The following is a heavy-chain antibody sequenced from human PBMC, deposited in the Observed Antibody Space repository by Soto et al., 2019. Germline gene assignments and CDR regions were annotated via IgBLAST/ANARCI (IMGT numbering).Heavy chain of an antibody. V-gene: IGHV3-23*01. CDR3: AGGSGSPSNY. Sequence: GGSLRLSCAASGFTFSSYAMSWVRQAPGKGLEWVSAISGSGGSTYCAESVKGRFTISRDNSKNSLYLQMNSLRAEDTAVYYCAGGSGSPSNYWGQGTLVTVSS. CDR1: GFTFSSYA. CDR2: ISGSGGST. J-gene: IGHJ4*02. D-gene: IGHD3-22*01.